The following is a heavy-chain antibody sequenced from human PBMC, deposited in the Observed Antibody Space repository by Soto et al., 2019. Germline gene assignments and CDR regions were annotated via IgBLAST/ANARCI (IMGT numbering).Heavy chain of an antibody. CDR2: ISNSGDNT. CDR3: AKDLYYTSPGAFDY. V-gene: IGHV3-23*01. Sequence: GGSLRLSCAASGFTFSTNAMNWVRQAPGKGLEWVSVISNSGDNTYYADSVKGRLTISRNNSKNTLYLQMNSLGAEDTVVYYCAKDLYYTSPGAFDYWGQGTLVTVSS. CDR1: GFTFSTNA. D-gene: IGHD3-10*01. J-gene: IGHJ4*02.